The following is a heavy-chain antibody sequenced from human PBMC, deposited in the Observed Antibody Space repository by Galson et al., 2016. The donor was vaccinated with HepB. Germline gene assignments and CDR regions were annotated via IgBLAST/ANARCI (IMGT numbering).Heavy chain of an antibody. V-gene: IGHV1-18*01. D-gene: IGHD2-15*01. CDR3: ARDLGYGANLDY. Sequence: SVKVSCKASGYTFTSFGLSWVRQAPGQGLEWMGWINAYNGNTNYAQKFQARVTMTTDTSTSTAYMHLTSLRSDDTAVYYCARDLGYGANLDYWGQGTRVTVSS. CDR1: GYTFTSFG. J-gene: IGHJ4*02. CDR2: INAYNGNT.